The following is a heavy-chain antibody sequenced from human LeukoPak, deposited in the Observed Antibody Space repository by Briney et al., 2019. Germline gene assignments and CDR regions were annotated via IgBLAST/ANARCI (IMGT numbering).Heavy chain of an antibody. CDR2: INPSGGST. V-gene: IGHV1-46*01. CDR1: GYTFTSYY. CDR3: ARGRTFRLWFGELLPRQYYFDY. J-gene: IGHJ4*02. Sequence: ASVKVSCKASGYTFTSYYMHWVRQAPGQGLEWMGIINPSGGSTSYAQKFQGRVTMTRNTSISTAYMELSSLRSEDTAVYYCARGRTFRLWFGELLPRQYYFDYWGQGTLVTVSS. D-gene: IGHD3-10*01.